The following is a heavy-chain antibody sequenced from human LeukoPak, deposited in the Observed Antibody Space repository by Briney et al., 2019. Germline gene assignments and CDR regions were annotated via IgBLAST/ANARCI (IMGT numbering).Heavy chain of an antibody. CDR1: GYSFTSYW. J-gene: IGHJ1*01. V-gene: IGHV5-51*01. CDR3: ARSTEDSSGYYPEYFQH. D-gene: IGHD3-22*01. CDR2: IYPGDSDT. Sequence: GESLKISCKGSGYSFTSYWIGWVRQMPGKGLEWMGIIYPGDSDTRYSPSFQGQVTISADKSISTAYLQWSSLKASDTAMYYCARSTEDSSGYYPEYFQHWGQGTLVTVSS.